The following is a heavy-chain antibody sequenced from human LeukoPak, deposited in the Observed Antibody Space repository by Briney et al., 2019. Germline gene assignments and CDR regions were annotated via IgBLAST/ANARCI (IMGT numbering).Heavy chain of an antibody. CDR3: ASGSGHYYYGMDV. J-gene: IGHJ6*02. Sequence: GGSLRLSCAASGFTLSSYEMNWVRQAPGKGLEWVSYISSSGSTIYYADSVKGRFTISRDNAKNSLSLQMNSLRAEDTAVFYCASGSGHYYYGMDVWGQGTTVTVSS. V-gene: IGHV3-48*03. D-gene: IGHD1-14*01. CDR2: ISSSGSTI. CDR1: GFTLSSYE.